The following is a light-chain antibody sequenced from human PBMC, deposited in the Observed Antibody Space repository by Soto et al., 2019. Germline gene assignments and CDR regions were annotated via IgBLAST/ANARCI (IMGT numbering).Light chain of an antibody. CDR2: DAS. CDR3: QQYHTYSYT. J-gene: IGKJ2*01. Sequence: DIQMTQSPSTVSASVGDRVTITCRASQSLSGWLAWYQQKPGKAPKLLISDASDLESGVPSRFSGSGSGTEFTLTIRSLQPDDFATYYCQQYHTYSYTFGQGTKLEIK. V-gene: IGKV1-5*01. CDR1: QSLSGW.